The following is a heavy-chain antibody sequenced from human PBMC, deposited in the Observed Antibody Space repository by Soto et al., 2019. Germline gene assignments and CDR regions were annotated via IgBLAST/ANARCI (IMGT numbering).Heavy chain of an antibody. CDR1: GYTFTGYY. V-gene: IGHV1-2*04. J-gene: IGHJ4*02. CDR3: AREYVGATTSNYFDY. CDR2: INPNSGGT. D-gene: IGHD1-26*01. Sequence: ASVKVSCKASGYTFTGYYMHWVRQAPGQGLEWMGWINPNSGGTNYAQKFQGWVTMTRDTSISTAYMVLSRLRSDDTAVYYCAREYVGATTSNYFDYWGQGTLVTVSS.